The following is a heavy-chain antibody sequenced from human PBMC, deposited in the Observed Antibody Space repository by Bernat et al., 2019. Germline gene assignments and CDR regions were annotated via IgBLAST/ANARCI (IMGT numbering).Heavy chain of an antibody. D-gene: IGHD4-11*01. J-gene: IGHJ5*02. V-gene: IGHV4-61*01. CDR3: ARDHVYSNYDWFDP. CDR1: GGSVSSGSYY. Sequence: QVQLQESGPGLVKPSETLSLTCTVSGGSVSSGSYYWSWIRQPPGKGLEWIGYIYYSGSTNYNPSLKSRVTISVDTSKNQFSLKLSSVTAADTAVYYCARDHVYSNYDWFDPWGQGTLVTVSS. CDR2: IYYSGST.